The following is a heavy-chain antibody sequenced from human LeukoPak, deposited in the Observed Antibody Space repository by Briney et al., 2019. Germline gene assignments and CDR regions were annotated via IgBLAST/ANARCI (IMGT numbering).Heavy chain of an antibody. J-gene: IGHJ6*03. V-gene: IGHV4-34*01. D-gene: IGHD3-10*01. CDR3: ASGVGGVRIHYYYYMDV. Sequence: SETLSLTCAVYGGSFSGYYWSWIRQPPGKGLEWIGEITHSGSTNYNPSLKSRVSISVDTSKNQFSLKLSSVTAADTAVYQCASGVGGVRIHYYYYMDVWGKGTTVTVFS. CDR1: GGSFSGYY. CDR2: ITHSGST.